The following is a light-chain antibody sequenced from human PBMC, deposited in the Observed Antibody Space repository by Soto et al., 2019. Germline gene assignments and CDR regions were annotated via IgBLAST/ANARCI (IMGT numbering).Light chain of an antibody. CDR2: TND. J-gene: IGLJ1*01. Sequence: QSVLTQPPSASCTPGQRVTISCSGSSSNIGINYVYWYQQRPGTAPKLLIYTNDQRPSGVPDRFSGSKSGTSASLAISGLRSEDEGDYYCAVWDDSLSAYVFGTGTKVTVL. CDR3: AVWDDSLSAYV. CDR1: SSNIGINY. V-gene: IGLV1-47*02.